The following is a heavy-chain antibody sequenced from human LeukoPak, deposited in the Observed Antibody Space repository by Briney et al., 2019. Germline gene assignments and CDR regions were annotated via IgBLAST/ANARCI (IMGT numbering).Heavy chain of an antibody. D-gene: IGHD2-15*01. V-gene: IGHV1-46*01. J-gene: IGHJ4*02. CDR2: INPSGGST. CDR3: AREGNYCSGGSCSFDY. CDR1: GYTFTSYY. Sequence: ASVKVSCKASGYTFTSYYMHWVRQAPGQGLEWMGIINPSGGSTSYTQKFQGRVTMTRDTSTSTVYMELSSLRSEDTAVYYCAREGNYCSGGSCSFDYWGQGTLVTVSS.